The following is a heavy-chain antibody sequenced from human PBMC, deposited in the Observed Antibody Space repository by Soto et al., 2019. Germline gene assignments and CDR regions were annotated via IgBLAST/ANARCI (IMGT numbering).Heavy chain of an antibody. CDR1: GFNFGENT. J-gene: IGHJ4*02. V-gene: IGHV3-43*01. CDR3: AKDTSWTIDY. Sequence: LRLSCAGSGFNFGENTMHWVRQAPGKGLEWISYINWDSSETDYADSVRGRFTISRDNNKNSVYLELHSLRPDDTAFYYCAKDTSWTIDYWGQGTRVTVSS. CDR2: INWDSSET. D-gene: IGHD4-17*01.